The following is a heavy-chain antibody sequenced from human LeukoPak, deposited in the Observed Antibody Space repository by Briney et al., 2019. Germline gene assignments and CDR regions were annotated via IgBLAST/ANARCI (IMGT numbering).Heavy chain of an antibody. Sequence: SVKVSFKASGFSFTNSAAQWVRQARGQRLEWIGWIVVGSGNTIYVQKFQERVTITRDMSTSTAYMELSSLRSEDTAVYYCAAAYIGGAMVTNAFDIWGQGTMVTVSS. D-gene: IGHD5-18*01. CDR3: AAAYIGGAMVTNAFDI. J-gene: IGHJ3*02. CDR1: GFSFTNSA. CDR2: IVVGSGNT. V-gene: IGHV1-58*01.